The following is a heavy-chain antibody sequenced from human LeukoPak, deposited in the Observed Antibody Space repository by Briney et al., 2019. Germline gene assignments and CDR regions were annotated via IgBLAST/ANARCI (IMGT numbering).Heavy chain of an antibody. D-gene: IGHD6-13*01. CDR3: ARQDRHLAAALDY. Sequence: PGGSLRLSCAASGFTFSSYSMNWVRQAPGKGLEWVSSISSSSSYIYYADSVKGRFTISRDNAKNSLYLQMNSLRAEDTAVYYCARQDRHLAAALDYWGQGTLVTVSS. J-gene: IGHJ4*02. CDR1: GFTFSSYS. V-gene: IGHV3-21*01. CDR2: ISSSSSYI.